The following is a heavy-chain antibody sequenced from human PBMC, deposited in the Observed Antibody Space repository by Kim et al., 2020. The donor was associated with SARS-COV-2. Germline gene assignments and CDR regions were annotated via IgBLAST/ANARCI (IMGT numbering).Heavy chain of an antibody. D-gene: IGHD6-13*01. Sequence: YHPSLKSRVTMSVDTSKNQFSLKLSSVTAADTAVYYCARLHEGEQQLMDVWGQGTTVTVSS. J-gene: IGHJ6*02. V-gene: IGHV4-4*07. CDR3: ARLHEGEQQLMDV.